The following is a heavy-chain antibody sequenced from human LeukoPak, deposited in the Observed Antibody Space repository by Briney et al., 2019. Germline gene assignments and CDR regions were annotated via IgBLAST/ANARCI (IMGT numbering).Heavy chain of an antibody. CDR2: VIHGGNT. D-gene: IGHD3-22*01. CDR3: ARDLDRQDAFDI. Sequence: SETLSLTCTVCGGSFSGYYWSWIRQPPGKGLELIGEVIHGGNTSYNPSLKSRVTISVDTSKNQFSLKLSSVTAADTAVYYCARDLDRQDAFDIWGQGTMVTVSS. J-gene: IGHJ3*02. V-gene: IGHV4-34*12. CDR1: GGSFSGYY.